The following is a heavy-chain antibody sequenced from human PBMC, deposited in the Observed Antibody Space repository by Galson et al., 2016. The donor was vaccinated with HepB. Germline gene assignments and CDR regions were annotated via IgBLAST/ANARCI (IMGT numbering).Heavy chain of an antibody. CDR1: GLTVSGNY. CDR3: AKGHKTVDV. CDR2: IYSGGTT. J-gene: IGHJ6*02. V-gene: IGHV3-53*01. Sequence: SLRLSCAASGLTVSGNYMSWVRQAPGKGLEWVSIIYSGGTTYYADSVKGRFTISRDNSKNTVYLQMNSLRVEDTAVYYCAKGHKTVDVWGQGTTVTVSS.